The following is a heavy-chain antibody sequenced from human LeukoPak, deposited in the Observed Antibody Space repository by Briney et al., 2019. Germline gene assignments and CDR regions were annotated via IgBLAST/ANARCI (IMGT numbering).Heavy chain of an antibody. Sequence: SVNVSCKASGGTFSSYAISWVRQAPGQGLEWMGGIIPIFGTANYAQKFQGRVTITADESTSTAYMELSSLRSEDTAVYYCARGSLAVAGIEWRLYGMDVWGQGTTVTVSS. CDR1: GGTFSSYA. CDR3: ARGSLAVAGIEWRLYGMDV. V-gene: IGHV1-69*13. D-gene: IGHD6-19*01. CDR2: IIPIFGTA. J-gene: IGHJ6*02.